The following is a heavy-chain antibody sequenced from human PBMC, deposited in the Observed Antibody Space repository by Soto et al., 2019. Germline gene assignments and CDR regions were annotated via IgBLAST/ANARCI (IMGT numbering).Heavy chain of an antibody. D-gene: IGHD3-16*02. Sequence: GGSLRLSCAASGFTFSSYSMNWVRQAPGKGLEWVSSISSSSSYIYYADSVKGRFTISRDNAKNSLYLQMNSLRAEDTAVYYCARGPYMITFGGVIVRYFDYWGQGTLVTVSS. CDR2: ISSSSSYI. CDR3: ARGPYMITFGGVIVRYFDY. V-gene: IGHV3-21*01. CDR1: GFTFSSYS. J-gene: IGHJ4*02.